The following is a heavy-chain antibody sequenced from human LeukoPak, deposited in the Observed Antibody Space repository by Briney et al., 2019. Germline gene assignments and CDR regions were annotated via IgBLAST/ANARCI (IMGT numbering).Heavy chain of an antibody. D-gene: IGHD5-18*01. V-gene: IGHV3-30*18. Sequence: GGSLRLSCAASGFTFSNYAMHWVRQAPGKGLEWVAVISYDGSNKYYADSVKGRFTISRDKSKNTLYLQMNSLRVEDTAVYYCAKESQRGYSYGYIRDYFDSWGQGTLVTVSS. CDR1: GFTFSNYA. CDR3: AKESQRGYSYGYIRDYFDS. J-gene: IGHJ4*02. CDR2: ISYDGSNK.